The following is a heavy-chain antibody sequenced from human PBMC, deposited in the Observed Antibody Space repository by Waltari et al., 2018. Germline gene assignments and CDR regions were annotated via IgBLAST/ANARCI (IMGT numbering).Heavy chain of an antibody. D-gene: IGHD1-20*01. J-gene: IGHJ3*02. CDR1: GFTFSSFG. Sequence: QVQLVESGGGVVQPGRSLRLSCAASGFTFSSFGMHWVRQAPGKGLAWVAVIGYDGSNKYYAEYVEGRFTISRDNSKNTLYLQMNSLRAEDAAVYYCARGHRSGMGDASDIWGQGTMVTVSS. V-gene: IGHV3-33*01. CDR3: ARGHRSGMGDASDI. CDR2: IGYDGSNK.